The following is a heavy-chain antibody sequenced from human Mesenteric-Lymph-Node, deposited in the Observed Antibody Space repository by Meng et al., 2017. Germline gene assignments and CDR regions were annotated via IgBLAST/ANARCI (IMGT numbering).Heavy chain of an antibody. V-gene: IGHV4-59*01. J-gene: IGHJ4*02. CDR2: IYYTGST. CDR3: ARDHYDNNGCWRFDH. CDR1: GASLSPYY. Sequence: SETLSLTCTVSGASLSPYYWSWIRQPPGKGLEWIGYIYYTGSTNYNPTLKSRVTISVDTTKNQFSLRLRSANAADTAVNYCARDHYDNNGCWRFDHWGQGSLVTVSS. D-gene: IGHD3-22*01.